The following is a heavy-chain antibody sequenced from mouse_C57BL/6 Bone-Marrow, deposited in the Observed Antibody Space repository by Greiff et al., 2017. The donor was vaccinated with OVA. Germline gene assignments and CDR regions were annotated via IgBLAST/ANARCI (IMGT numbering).Heavy chain of an antibody. Sequence: VQLQQSGAELVRPGTSVKVSCKASGYAFTNYLIEWVKQRPGQGLEWIGVINPGSGGTNYNEKFKGKATLTADKSSSTAYMQLSSLTSEDSAVYFGARENYYGSSYRGYCEGWGTGNTVTVSA. V-gene: IGHV1-54*01. CDR1: GYAFTNYL. D-gene: IGHD1-1*01. J-gene: IGHJ1*03. CDR3: ARENYYGSSYRGYCEG. CDR2: INPGSGGT.